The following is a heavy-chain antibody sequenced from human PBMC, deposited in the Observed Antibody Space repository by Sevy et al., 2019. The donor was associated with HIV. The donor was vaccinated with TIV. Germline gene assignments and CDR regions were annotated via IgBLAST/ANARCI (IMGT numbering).Heavy chain of an antibody. CDR2: ISKSGSTT. CDR3: AREENRELGTIPLDS. J-gene: IGHJ4*02. Sequence: GGSLRLSCAASGFTFSHHNMNWVRQAPGKGLEWISYISKSGSTTYFADSGRGRFTISRDNAKSSLFLEMHSLTDEDTAVYYCAREENRELGTIPLDSWGRGIQVTVSS. CDR1: GFTFSHHN. D-gene: IGHD7-27*01. V-gene: IGHV3-48*02.